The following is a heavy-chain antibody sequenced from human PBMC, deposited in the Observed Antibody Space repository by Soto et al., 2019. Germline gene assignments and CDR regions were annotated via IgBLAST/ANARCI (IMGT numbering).Heavy chain of an antibody. Sequence: PSETLSLTCTVSGCSISSSSYYWDWIRQPPGKGLEWIGEIYHSGNSNYNPSLKSRVTISLDMSKNQFSLRLSSVTAADTAVYYCARYNSDWYFDYWGQGTLVTVSS. D-gene: IGHD6-19*01. CDR3: ARYNSDWYFDY. J-gene: IGHJ4*02. CDR1: GCSISSSSYY. V-gene: IGHV4-39*07. CDR2: IYHSGNS.